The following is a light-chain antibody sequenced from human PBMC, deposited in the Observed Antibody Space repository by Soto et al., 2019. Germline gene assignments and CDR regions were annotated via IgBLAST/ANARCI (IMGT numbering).Light chain of an antibody. CDR1: QSLLHSTGYNY. Sequence: DIVMTQSSVSLPVTPGEPASISCRSSQSLLHSTGYNYLDWYLQKPGQYPQLMIYFGSKTASGVPDRFSGSGSGTDFTLKMSRVEYEDVGDYYCMQGLQTPPTFDGGTRVEIK. V-gene: IGKV2-28*01. CDR2: FGS. CDR3: MQGLQTPPT. J-gene: IGKJ4*01.